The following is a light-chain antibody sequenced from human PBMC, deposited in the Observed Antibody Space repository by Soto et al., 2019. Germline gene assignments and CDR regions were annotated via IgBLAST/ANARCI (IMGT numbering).Light chain of an antibody. V-gene: IGLV1-40*01. J-gene: IGLJ3*02. CDR1: ASSIAARYD. CDR2: GNN. CDR3: QSYDNSLNEWV. Sequence: QSVLTQPPSGSGAPGQRGTISCTGTASSIAARYDVHWYQQIPGKAPKLLIYGNNNRPSGVPDRFSASKSGISASLAITGLQADDEADYYCQSYDNSLNEWVFGGGTKLTVL.